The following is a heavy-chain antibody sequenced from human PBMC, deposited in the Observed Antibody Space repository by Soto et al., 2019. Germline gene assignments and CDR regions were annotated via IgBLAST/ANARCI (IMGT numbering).Heavy chain of an antibody. CDR1: GGTFSSYA. V-gene: IGHV1-69*01. CDR2: IIPIFGTA. Sequence: QVQLVQSGAEVKKPGSSVKVSCKASGGTFSSYAISWVRQAPGQGLEWMGGIIPIFGTANYAQKFQGRVTITADESTSTAYMELSSLRSEDTAVYYCARSGGTAMVRPYYYGMDVWGQGTTVTVSS. D-gene: IGHD5-18*01. J-gene: IGHJ6*02. CDR3: ARSGGTAMVRPYYYGMDV.